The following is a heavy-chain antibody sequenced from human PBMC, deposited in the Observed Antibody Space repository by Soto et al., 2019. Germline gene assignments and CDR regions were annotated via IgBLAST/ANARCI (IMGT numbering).Heavy chain of an antibody. D-gene: IGHD5-12*01. V-gene: IGHV3-15*01. J-gene: IGHJ4*02. CDR3: TTGGLRSDLDY. CDR2: IKSNTDGGTT. CDR1: GFTFSNAW. Sequence: EVQLVESGGGLVKPGGSLRLSCAASGFTFSNAWMSWVRQAPGKGLEWVGRIKSNTDGGTTDYAAPVKGRVTISRDDSKNTLYLQMNSLKTEDTAVYYCTTGGLRSDLDYWGQGTLVTVSS.